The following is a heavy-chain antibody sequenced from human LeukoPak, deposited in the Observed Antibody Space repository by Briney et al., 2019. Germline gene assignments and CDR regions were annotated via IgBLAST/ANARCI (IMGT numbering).Heavy chain of an antibody. D-gene: IGHD3-3*01. CDR3: ARDRSPDFWSGDYRDAFDI. Sequence: ASVKVSCKASGYTFTSYGISWVRQAPGQGLEWMGWISGYNGSTNSAQKLQGRVSMTIDTSTSTAYMELRSLRSDDTAVYYCARDRSPDFWSGDYRDAFDIWGQGTMVTASS. V-gene: IGHV1-18*01. CDR2: ISGYNGST. J-gene: IGHJ3*02. CDR1: GYTFTSYG.